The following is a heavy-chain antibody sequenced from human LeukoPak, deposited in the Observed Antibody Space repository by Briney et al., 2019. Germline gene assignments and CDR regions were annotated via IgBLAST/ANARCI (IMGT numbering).Heavy chain of an antibody. D-gene: IGHD3-3*01. J-gene: IGHJ4*02. CDR2: IYTSGST. CDR1: GGSISNY. Sequence: SETLSLTCTVSGGSISNYWSWIRPPAGKGLEWIGRIYTSGSTNYNPSLKSRVTMSVDTSKNQFSLKLSPVTAADTAVYYCARGMIGDFWSGYGPGYFDYWGQGTLVTVSS. CDR3: ARGMIGDFWSGYGPGYFDY. V-gene: IGHV4-4*07.